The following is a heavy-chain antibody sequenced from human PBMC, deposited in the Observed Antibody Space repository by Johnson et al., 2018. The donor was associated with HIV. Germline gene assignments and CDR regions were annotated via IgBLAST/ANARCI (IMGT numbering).Heavy chain of an antibody. CDR1: GFTFSSYA. V-gene: IGHV3-30*04. CDR2: ISYDGSNK. J-gene: IGHJ3*02. D-gene: IGHD6-13*01. Sequence: VQLLESGGGVVQPGRSLRLSCAASGFTFSSYAMHWVRQAPGKGLEWVAVISYDGSNKYYADSVKGRFTISRDNSKNTLYLQMNSLRAEDTAVYYCARYESSRLQLTGNDAFDIWGQGTMVTVSS. CDR3: ARYESSRLQLTGNDAFDI.